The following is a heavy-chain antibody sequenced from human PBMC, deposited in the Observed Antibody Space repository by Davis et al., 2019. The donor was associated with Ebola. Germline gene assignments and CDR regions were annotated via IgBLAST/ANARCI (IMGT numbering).Heavy chain of an antibody. CDR3: VKEGQVGGHSHFDS. V-gene: IGHV3-23*01. J-gene: IGHJ4*02. CDR2: TAGGCYT. CDR1: GFTFNGYD. D-gene: IGHD3-16*01. Sequence: GESLKISCAASGFTFNGYDMSWVRQAPGKGLEWVSTTAGGCYTSYADSMKGRFPASRDNSKNTLYLQMNNLRGDDTAVYYCVKEGQVGGHSHFDSWGQGTLVTVSS.